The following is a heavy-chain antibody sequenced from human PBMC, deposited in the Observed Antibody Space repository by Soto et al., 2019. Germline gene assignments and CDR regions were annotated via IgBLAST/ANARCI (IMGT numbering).Heavy chain of an antibody. V-gene: IGHV3-53*05. Sequence: GGSLRLSCAASGFNVSDNYMSWVRQAPGKGLEWVSVLHRHGRTYYADSVKGRLTISRDNSKHTLSLQMTSLRVEDAAMYYCARIDFGDSYWGQGTPVTVSS. CDR1: GFNVSDNY. D-gene: IGHD4-17*01. CDR3: ARIDFGDSY. J-gene: IGHJ4*02. CDR2: LHRHGRT.